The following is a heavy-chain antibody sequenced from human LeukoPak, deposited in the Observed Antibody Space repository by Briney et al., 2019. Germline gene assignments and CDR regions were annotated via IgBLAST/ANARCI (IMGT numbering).Heavy chain of an antibody. CDR3: ARPDKEGYDFWSGYNY. V-gene: IGHV4-61*02. J-gene: IGHJ4*02. D-gene: IGHD3-3*01. CDR2: IYASGST. CDR1: GGSISSGAYY. Sequence: PSETLSLTCSVSGGSISSGAYYWGWIRQPAGKGLEWIGRIYASGSTNYSPSLKSRVTISVDTSKNQFSLKLTSVTAADTAVYYCARPDKEGYDFWSGYNYWGQGTLVTVSS.